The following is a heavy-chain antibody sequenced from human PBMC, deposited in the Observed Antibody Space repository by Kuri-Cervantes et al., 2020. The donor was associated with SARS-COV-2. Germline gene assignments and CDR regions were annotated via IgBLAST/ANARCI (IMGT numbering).Heavy chain of an antibody. CDR3: VRSLRLSLATPGAAAPYFFDS. V-gene: IGHV3-48*04. CDR2: ISSSSSTI. CDR1: GFTFSSYS. Sequence: GESLKISCAASGFTFSSYSMNWVRQAPGKGLEWVSYISSSSSTIYYADSVKGRFTISRDNAKNSLYLQMKGLRAEDTAFYYCVRSLRLSLATPGAAAPYFFDSWGQGTLVTVSS. J-gene: IGHJ4*02. D-gene: IGHD6-25*01.